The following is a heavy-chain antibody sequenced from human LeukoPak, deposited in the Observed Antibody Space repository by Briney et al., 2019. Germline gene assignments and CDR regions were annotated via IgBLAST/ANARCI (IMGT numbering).Heavy chain of an antibody. CDR3: ARGRRDTAMVTGPYYFDF. Sequence: SETLSLTCAVYGVSFSGYYWSWIRQPPGKGLEWIGEVNHSGSTNYNPSLKSRVTISVDTSKNQFSLKLSSVTAADTAVYYCARGRRDTAMVTGPYYFDFWGQGTLVTVSS. V-gene: IGHV4-34*01. CDR1: GVSFSGYY. J-gene: IGHJ4*02. CDR2: VNHSGST. D-gene: IGHD5-18*01.